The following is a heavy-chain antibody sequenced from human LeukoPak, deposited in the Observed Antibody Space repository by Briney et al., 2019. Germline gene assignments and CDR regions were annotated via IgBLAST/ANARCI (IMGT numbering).Heavy chain of an antibody. J-gene: IGHJ4*02. CDR1: GGSISSYY. Sequence: SETLSLTCTVSGGSISSYYWSRIRQPPGKGLEWIGYIYYSGSTNYNPSLKSRVTISVDTSKNQFSLKLSSVTAADTAVYYCASGYGKFDYWGQGTLVTVS. D-gene: IGHD5-12*01. CDR2: IYYSGST. V-gene: IGHV4-59*01. CDR3: ASGYGKFDY.